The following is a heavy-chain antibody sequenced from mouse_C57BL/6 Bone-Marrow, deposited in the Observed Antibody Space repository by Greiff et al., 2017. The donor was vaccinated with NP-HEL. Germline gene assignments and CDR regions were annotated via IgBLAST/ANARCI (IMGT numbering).Heavy chain of an antibody. Sequence: VQLQQSGAELVRPGASVKLSCTASGFNIKDDYMHWVKQRPEQGLEWIGWIDPENGDTEYASKFQGKAPIPADTSSNTAYLQLSSLTSEDTAVYYCTATVGRDYWGQGTTLTVSS. CDR2: IDPENGDT. CDR1: GFNIKDDY. J-gene: IGHJ2*01. CDR3: TATVGRDY. V-gene: IGHV14-4*01. D-gene: IGHD1-1*01.